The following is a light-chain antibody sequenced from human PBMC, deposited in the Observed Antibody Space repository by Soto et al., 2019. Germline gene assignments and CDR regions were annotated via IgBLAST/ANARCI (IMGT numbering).Light chain of an antibody. J-gene: IGLJ1*01. V-gene: IGLV2-14*01. CDR1: SSNVGGYDY. Sequence: QSVLTQPRSVSGSPGQSVTISCTGTSSNVGGYDYVSWYQQHPGKAPKIMIFEVSNRPSGVSNRFSGSKSGNTASLTISGLQTEDEADYYCSSYTTSSTLVFGIGTKVTVL. CDR2: EVS. CDR3: SSYTTSSTLV.